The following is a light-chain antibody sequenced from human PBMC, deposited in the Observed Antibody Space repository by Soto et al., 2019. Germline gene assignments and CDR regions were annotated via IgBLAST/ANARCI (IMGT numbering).Light chain of an antibody. CDR1: QSVSSY. CDR2: DAS. V-gene: IGKV3-11*01. Sequence: EIVLTQSPATLSLSPGERATLSCRASQSVSSYLAWYQQKPGQAPRLLIYDASNRATGIPARFSGSGSGTGFTLTISSLEPEDFAVYYCQQRSNWPLALTFGGGTKVDIK. J-gene: IGKJ4*01. CDR3: QQRSNWPLALT.